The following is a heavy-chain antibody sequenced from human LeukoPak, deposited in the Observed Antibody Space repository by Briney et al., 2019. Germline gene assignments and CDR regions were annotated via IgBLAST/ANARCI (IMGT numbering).Heavy chain of an antibody. CDR1: GFTFSNYA. CDR2: ISGSGDST. J-gene: IGHJ4*02. Sequence: GGSLRLSCAASGFTFSNYAMAWVRQAPGKGLEWVSGISGSGDSTYYADSVKGRFTISRDNSKNTLYLQMNSLRAEDTAVYSCTRTRGCSSTSCYADYWGQGTLVTVSS. D-gene: IGHD2-2*01. V-gene: IGHV3-23*01. CDR3: TRTRGCSSTSCYADY.